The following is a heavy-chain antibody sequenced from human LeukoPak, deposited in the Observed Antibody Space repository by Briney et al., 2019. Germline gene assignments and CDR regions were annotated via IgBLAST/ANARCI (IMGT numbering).Heavy chain of an antibody. J-gene: IGHJ4*02. CDR2: ISYDGRNK. Sequence: GGSLRLSCAASGFTFGTYAMHWVRQAPGKGLEWVAVISYDGRNKYYADSVKGRFTISRDNAKNSLYLQMNSLRVEDTAVYYCARAPGYYGDPFDYWGQGTLVTVSS. CDR1: GFTFGTYA. V-gene: IGHV3-30*04. D-gene: IGHD4-17*01. CDR3: ARAPGYYGDPFDY.